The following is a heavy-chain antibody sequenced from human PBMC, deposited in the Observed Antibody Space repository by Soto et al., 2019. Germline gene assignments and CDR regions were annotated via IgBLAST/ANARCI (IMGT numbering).Heavy chain of an antibody. CDR1: GYTFTSYA. J-gene: IGHJ4*02. V-gene: IGHV1-3*01. CDR2: INAGNGNT. Sequence: SVAEVKKPGASVKVSCKASGYTFTSYAMHWVRQAPGQRLEWMGWINAGNGNTKYSQKFQGRVTITRDTSASTAYMELSSLRSEDTAVYYCARDRGMITFGGVIVMGYWGQGTLVTVSS. D-gene: IGHD3-16*02. CDR3: ARDRGMITFGGVIVMGY.